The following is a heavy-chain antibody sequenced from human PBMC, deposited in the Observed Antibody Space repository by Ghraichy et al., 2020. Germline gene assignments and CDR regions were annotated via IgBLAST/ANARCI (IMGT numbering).Heavy chain of an antibody. CDR3: ARAPNSHHCSVNSCTGYYGMDV. CDR2: IYYRGGT. V-gene: IGHV4-59*01. CDR1: GGSINNYY. Sequence: SETLSLTCVVSGGSINNYYWSWSRQPPWKGLEWIGYIYYRGGTNYNPSLKSRVTISVDTSKNQFSLEVSSVTAADTAVYFCARAPNSHHCSVNSCTGYYGMDVRGLGTTVTVSS. D-gene: IGHD2-2*01. J-gene: IGHJ6*02.